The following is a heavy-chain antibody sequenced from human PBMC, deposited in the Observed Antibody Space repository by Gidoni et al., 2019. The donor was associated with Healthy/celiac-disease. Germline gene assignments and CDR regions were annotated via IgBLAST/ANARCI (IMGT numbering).Heavy chain of an antibody. CDR1: GFTFSSYS. V-gene: IGHV3-21*01. Sequence: EVQLVESGGGLVKPGGSLRLSSAASGFTFSSYSMNWARRAPGKGLEWVSSISSSSSYIYYADSVKGRFTISRDNAKNSLYLQMNSLRAEDTAVYYCARDQSRDGYNYGDSAFDIWGQGTMVTVSS. D-gene: IGHD5-12*01. J-gene: IGHJ3*02. CDR3: ARDQSRDGYNYGDSAFDI. CDR2: ISSSSSYI.